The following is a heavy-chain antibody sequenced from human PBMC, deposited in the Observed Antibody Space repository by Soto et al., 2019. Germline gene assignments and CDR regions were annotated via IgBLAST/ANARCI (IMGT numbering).Heavy chain of an antibody. D-gene: IGHD3-22*01. CDR3: AVSYYYDSSGYYSYFDY. Sequence: PAETLSLTCAVSGGSISSSSYYWVWIRHPPGKGLEWIGSIYYSGSTYYNPSLKSRVTISVDTSKNQFSLKLSSVTAADTAVYYCAVSYYYDSSGYYSYFDYWGQGTLVTVSS. CDR1: GGSISSSSYY. CDR2: IYYSGST. J-gene: IGHJ4*02. V-gene: IGHV4-39*01.